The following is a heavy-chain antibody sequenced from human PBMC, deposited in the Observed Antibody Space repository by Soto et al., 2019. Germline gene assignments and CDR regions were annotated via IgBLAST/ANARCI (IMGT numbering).Heavy chain of an antibody. CDR1: GGSFSGYY. CDR2: INHSGST. D-gene: IGHD6-13*01. V-gene: IGHV4-34*01. Sequence: QVQLQQWGAGLLKPSETLSLTCAVYGGSFSGYYWSWIRQPPGKVLEWIGEINHSGSTNYNPSLKSRVTISVDTSKNQFSLKLSSVTAADTAVYYCARASAEQLNWFDPWGQGTLVTVSS. CDR3: ARASAEQLNWFDP. J-gene: IGHJ5*02.